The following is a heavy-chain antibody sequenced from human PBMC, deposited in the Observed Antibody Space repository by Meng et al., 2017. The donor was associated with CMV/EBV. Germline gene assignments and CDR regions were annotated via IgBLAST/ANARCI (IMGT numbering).Heavy chain of an antibody. V-gene: IGHV3-74*01. CDR2: INSDGSST. D-gene: IGHD6-19*01. J-gene: IGHJ4*02. CDR3: ARTGGWYSFDY. CDR1: GFMFSRYR. Sequence: GGSLRLSCAASGFMFSRYRMAWVRQAPGKGLVWVSRINSDGSSTSYADSVKGRFTISRDNAKNTLYLQMNSLRAEDTAVYYCARTGGWYSFDYWGQGTLVTVSS.